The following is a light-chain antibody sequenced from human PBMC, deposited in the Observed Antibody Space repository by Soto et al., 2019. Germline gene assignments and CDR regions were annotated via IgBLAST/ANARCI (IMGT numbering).Light chain of an antibody. V-gene: IGKV1-33*01. J-gene: IGKJ2*01. CDR2: DAS. Sequence: DIQMTQSPSSLSASVGDRVTITCQASHDISKYLDWYQRKSGRAPKLLIYDASSVETGVTSRFSGSGSGTDFSFTISSLQPDDTASYYCQQYGGCPPYTFAQGTKLEI. CDR3: QQYGGCPPYT. CDR1: HDISKY.